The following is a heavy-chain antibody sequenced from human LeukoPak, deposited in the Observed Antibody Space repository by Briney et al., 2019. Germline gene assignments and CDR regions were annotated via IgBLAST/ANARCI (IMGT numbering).Heavy chain of an antibody. Sequence: PSQTLSLTCTVSGGSISSSSYYWGWIRQPPGKGLEWIGSIYYSGSTYYNPSLKSRVTISVDTSKNQFSLKLSSVTAADTAVYYCARFEGYRYCSGGSCPDLFDYWGQGTLVTVSS. CDR2: IYYSGST. D-gene: IGHD2-15*01. CDR1: GGSISSSSYY. J-gene: IGHJ4*02. V-gene: IGHV4-39*07. CDR3: ARFEGYRYCSGGSCPDLFDY.